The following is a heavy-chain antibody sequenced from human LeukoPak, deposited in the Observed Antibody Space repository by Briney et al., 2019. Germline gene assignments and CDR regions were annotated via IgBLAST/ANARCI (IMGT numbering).Heavy chain of an antibody. CDR3: AKDRGNYYGSGSYYNAFDY. J-gene: IGHJ4*02. CDR1: GFTFSSYG. Sequence: PGGSLRLSCAASGFTFSSYGMHWVRQAPGKGLEWVAVIWYDGSNKYYADSVKGRFTISRENSKNPLYLQMNSLRAEDTAVYYCAKDRGNYYGSGSYYNAFDYWGQGTLVTVSS. CDR2: IWYDGSNK. V-gene: IGHV3-33*06. D-gene: IGHD3-10*01.